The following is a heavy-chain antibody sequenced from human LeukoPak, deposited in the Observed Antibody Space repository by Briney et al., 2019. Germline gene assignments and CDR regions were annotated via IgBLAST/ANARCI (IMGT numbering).Heavy chain of an antibody. Sequence: PSETLSLTCTVSGGSISSSSYYWGWIRQPPGKGLEWIGSIYYSGSTYYNPSLKSRVTISVDTSKNQFSLKLSSVTAADTAVYYCARSTGGQTYYDSSAPFDYWGQGTLVTVSS. CDR1: GGSISSSSYY. V-gene: IGHV4-39*07. CDR2: IYYSGST. J-gene: IGHJ4*02. D-gene: IGHD3-22*01. CDR3: ARSTGGQTYYDSSAPFDY.